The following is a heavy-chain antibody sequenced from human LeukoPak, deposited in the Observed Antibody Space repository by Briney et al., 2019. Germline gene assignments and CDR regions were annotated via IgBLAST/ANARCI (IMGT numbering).Heavy chain of an antibody. J-gene: IGHJ3*02. Sequence: SETLSLTCAVYGGSFSGYYWSWIRQPPGKGLEWIGEINHSGSTNYNPSLKSRVTISVDTSKNQFSLKLSSVTAADTAVYYCARVRVGAFDIWGQGTMVTVSS. CDR3: ARVRVGAFDI. D-gene: IGHD3-10*01. V-gene: IGHV4-34*01. CDR2: INHSGST. CDR1: GGSFSGYY.